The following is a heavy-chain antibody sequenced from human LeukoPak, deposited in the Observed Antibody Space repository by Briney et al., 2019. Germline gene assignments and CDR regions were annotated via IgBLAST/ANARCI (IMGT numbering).Heavy chain of an antibody. Sequence: SQTLSLTCTVSGGSISSGGYYWSWIRQHPGKGLEWIGYIYYSGSTYYNPSLKSRVTISVDTSKNQFSLKLSSVTAADTAVYYCATHYDFWSGCFDYWGQGTLVTVSS. D-gene: IGHD3-3*01. CDR1: GGSISSGGYY. J-gene: IGHJ4*02. V-gene: IGHV4-31*03. CDR3: ATHYDFWSGCFDY. CDR2: IYYSGST.